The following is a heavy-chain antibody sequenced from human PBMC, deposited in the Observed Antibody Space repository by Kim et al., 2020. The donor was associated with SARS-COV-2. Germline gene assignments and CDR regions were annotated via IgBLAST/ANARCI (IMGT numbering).Heavy chain of an antibody. D-gene: IGHD3-9*01. J-gene: IGHJ6*02. CDR1: GYTFTSYG. Sequence: ASVKVSCKASGYTFTSYGISWVRQAPGQGLEWMGWISAYNGNTNYAQKLQGRVTMTTDTSTSTAYMELRSLRSDDTAVYYCARDPQLRYFDWSPPYYYYGMDVWGQGTTVTVSS. CDR3: ARDPQLRYFDWSPPYYYYGMDV. V-gene: IGHV1-18*01. CDR2: ISAYNGNT.